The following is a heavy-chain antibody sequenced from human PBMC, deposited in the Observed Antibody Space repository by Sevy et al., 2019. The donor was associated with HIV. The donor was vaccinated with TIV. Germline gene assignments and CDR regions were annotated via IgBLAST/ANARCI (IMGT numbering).Heavy chain of an antibody. J-gene: IGHJ4*02. CDR3: AGEHPYYYDSSGYYGLNDY. Sequence: SETLSLTCTVSGGSISSGDYYWSWIRQPPGKGLEWIGYIYYSGSTYYNPSLKSRVTISVDTSKNQFSLKLSSVTAADSAVYYGAGEHPYYYDSSGYYGLNDYWGQGTLVTVSS. V-gene: IGHV4-30-4*01. D-gene: IGHD3-22*01. CDR1: GGSISSGDYY. CDR2: IYYSGST.